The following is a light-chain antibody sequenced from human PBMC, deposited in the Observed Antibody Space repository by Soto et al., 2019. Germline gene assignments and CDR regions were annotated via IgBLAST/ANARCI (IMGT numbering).Light chain of an antibody. CDR3: LQYSSYPLT. J-gene: IGKJ2*01. V-gene: IGKV1-5*01. Sequence: DIQMTQSPSTLSASVGDRVIITCRASQSISSWLAWYQQKPGKAPKFLIYDASSLESGVPSRFSGSGAGTEFTLTISSLQPDDSATYYCLQYSSYPLTFGQGTKVEI. CDR1: QSISSW. CDR2: DAS.